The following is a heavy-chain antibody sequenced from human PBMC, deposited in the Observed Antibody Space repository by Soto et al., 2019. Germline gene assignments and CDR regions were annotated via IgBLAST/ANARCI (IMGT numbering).Heavy chain of an antibody. CDR1: GFTFDDYA. CDR2: ISWNSGSI. CDR3: AKDISATDAFDI. V-gene: IGHV3-9*01. Sequence: GGALRLSCGASGFTFDDYAIHWGRPAPGKGLEWVSGISWNSGSIGYADSVKGRFTISRDNAKNSLYLQMNSLRAEDTALYYCAKDISATDAFDIWGQGTMVTVSS. J-gene: IGHJ3*02.